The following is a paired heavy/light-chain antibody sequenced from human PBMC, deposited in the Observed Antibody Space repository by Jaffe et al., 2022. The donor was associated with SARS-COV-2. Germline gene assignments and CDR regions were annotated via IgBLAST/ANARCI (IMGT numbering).Heavy chain of an antibody. CDR3: AKAVAGIFDYFDY. CDR1: GFTFNNYA. D-gene: IGHD6-19*01. Sequence: EVQLVESGGGLVQPGGSLRLSCAVSGFTFNNYAINWVRQAPGKGLEWVSSISASGRSTYYADSVKGRFTISRDNSKNTLYLQMNSLRAEDTAVYYCAKAVAGIFDYFDYWGQGTLVTVSS. V-gene: IGHV3-23*04. J-gene: IGHJ4*02. CDR2: ISASGRST.
Light chain of an antibody. Sequence: SYELTQPPSVSVSPGQTASITCSGGKLGDKYACWYQQKPGQSPVLVIYQNTKRPSGIPERFSGSNSGNTATLTISGTQAMDEADYYCQAWDSSTVVFGGGTKLTVL. CDR1: KLGDKY. J-gene: IGLJ2*01. CDR3: QAWDSSTVV. V-gene: IGLV3-1*01. CDR2: QNT.